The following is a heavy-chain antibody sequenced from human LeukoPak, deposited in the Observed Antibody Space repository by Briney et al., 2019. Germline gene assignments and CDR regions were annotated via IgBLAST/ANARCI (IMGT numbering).Heavy chain of an antibody. V-gene: IGHV4-39*07. CDR2: IYYSGST. Sequence: SETLSLTCTVSGGSISSSGYYWGWIRQPPGKGLEWIGSIYYSGSTYYNPSLKSRVTISVDTSKNQFSLKLSSVTAADTAVYYCARDEDGYNYYFDYWGQGTLVTVSS. CDR3: ARDEDGYNYYFDY. CDR1: GGSISSSGYY. J-gene: IGHJ4*02. D-gene: IGHD5-24*01.